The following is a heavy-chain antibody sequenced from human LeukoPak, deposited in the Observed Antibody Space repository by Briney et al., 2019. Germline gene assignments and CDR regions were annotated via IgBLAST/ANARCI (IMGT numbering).Heavy chain of an antibody. J-gene: IGHJ4*02. CDR3: AIWGINGYDFRGDY. Sequence: GGSLRLSCAASGFTFSNAWMSWVRQAPGKGLEWVGRIKSKTDGGTTDYAAPVRGRFTISRDDSKNTLYLQMNSLKTEDTAVYYCAIWGINGYDFRGDYWGQGTLVTVSS. V-gene: IGHV3-15*01. CDR2: IKSKTDGGTT. CDR1: GFTFSNAW. D-gene: IGHD5-12*01.